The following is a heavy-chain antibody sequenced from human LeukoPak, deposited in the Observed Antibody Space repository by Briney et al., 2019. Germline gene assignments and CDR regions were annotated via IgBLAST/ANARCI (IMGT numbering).Heavy chain of an antibody. CDR3: AREVTYYYDGSGHQYGGNWFDP. Sequence: SETLSLTCAVYGGSFSGYYWSWIRQPPGKGLEWIGYFYHSGISYYNPSLKSRVTISVDTSKNQFSLKLSSVTAADTAVYYCAREVTYYYDGSGHQYGGNWFDPWGQGTLVTVSS. J-gene: IGHJ5*02. CDR1: GGSFSGYY. CDR2: FYHSGIS. V-gene: IGHV4-34*01. D-gene: IGHD3-22*01.